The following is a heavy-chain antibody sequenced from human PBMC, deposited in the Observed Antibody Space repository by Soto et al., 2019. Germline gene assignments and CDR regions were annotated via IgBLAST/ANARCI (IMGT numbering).Heavy chain of an antibody. J-gene: IGHJ6*02. CDR1: GFTFSSYS. Sequence: GGSLRLSCAASGFTFSSYSMNWVRQAPGKGLEWVSSISSSSSYIYYADSVKGRFTISRDKAKNSLYLQMNSLRAEDTAVYYCARGREHTIFGVINYYGMDVWGQGTTVTVSS. CDR3: ARGREHTIFGVINYYGMDV. CDR2: ISSSSSYI. D-gene: IGHD3-3*01. V-gene: IGHV3-21*01.